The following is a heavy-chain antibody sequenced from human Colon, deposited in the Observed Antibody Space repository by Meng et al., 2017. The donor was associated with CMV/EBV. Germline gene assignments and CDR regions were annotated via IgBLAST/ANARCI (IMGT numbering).Heavy chain of an antibody. J-gene: IGHJ4*02. V-gene: IGHV1-46*01. D-gene: IGHD6-13*01. CDR1: GYTFTSYY. Sequence: ASVKVSCKASGYTFTSYYMHWVRQAPGQGLEWMGIINPSGGSTSYAQKFQGRVTMTRDTSTSTVYMELSSLRSEDTAVYYCARGTLLIAAAGAVDYWGQGTLVIVSS. CDR2: INPSGGST. CDR3: ARGTLLIAAAGAVDY.